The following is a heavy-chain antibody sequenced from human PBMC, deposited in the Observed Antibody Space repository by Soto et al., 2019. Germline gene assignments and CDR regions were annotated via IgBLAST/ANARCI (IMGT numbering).Heavy chain of an antibody. CDR3: AKQGLPHHTWFDP. J-gene: IGHJ5*02. V-gene: IGHV3-30*18. CDR1: GFTFSSYG. CDR2: ISYDGSNK. Sequence: QVQLVESGGGVVQPGRSLRLSCAAPGFTFSSYGIHWVRQAPGKGLEWVAVISYDGSNKYYADSVKGRFTISRDDSKNTLYLQMNSLRAEDTAVYYCAKQGLPHHTWFDPWGQGTVVTVSS. D-gene: IGHD2-15*01.